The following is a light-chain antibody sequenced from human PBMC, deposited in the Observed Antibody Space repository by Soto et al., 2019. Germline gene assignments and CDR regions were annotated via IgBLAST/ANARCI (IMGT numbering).Light chain of an antibody. CDR3: QQRSNCSTLT. J-gene: IGKJ4*01. V-gene: IGKV3-11*01. Sequence: EIVLTQSPATLSLSPGERATLSCRASQSVSSYLAWYQQKPGQAPRLLIYDASNRATGIPARFSGSGSGTDFTLTISSLEPEDFAVYYSQQRSNCSTLTFGGGTK. CDR1: QSVSSY. CDR2: DAS.